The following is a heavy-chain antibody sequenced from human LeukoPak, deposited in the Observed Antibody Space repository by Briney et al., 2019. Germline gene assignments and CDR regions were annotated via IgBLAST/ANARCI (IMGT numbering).Heavy chain of an antibody. CDR3: ARRYRTSSSWSYYFDY. CDR2: ISSSSSYT. D-gene: IGHD6-13*01. J-gene: IGHJ4*02. Sequence: GGSLRLSCAASGFTFSDYYTSWIRQAPGKGLEWVSYISSSSSYTNYADSVKGRFTISRDNAKNSLYLQMNSLRAEDTAVYYCARRYRTSSSWSYYFDYWGQGTLVTVSS. CDR1: GFTFSDYY. V-gene: IGHV3-11*06.